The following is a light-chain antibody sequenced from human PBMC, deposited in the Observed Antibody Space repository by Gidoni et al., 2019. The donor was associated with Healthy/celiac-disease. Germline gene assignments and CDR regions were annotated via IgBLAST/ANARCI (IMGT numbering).Light chain of an antibody. CDR1: QSIINY. CDR3: QQSYSAPFT. CDR2: AAS. V-gene: IGKV1-39*01. J-gene: IGKJ3*01. Sequence: DIHLTQSPSSLSASVGDRVTIPRRASQSIINYLNWYQQKPRKAPKLLIYAASSLQSGVPSRFSGSGSGTDFTLTISSLQPEDFATYYCQQSYSAPFTFGHGTKVDI.